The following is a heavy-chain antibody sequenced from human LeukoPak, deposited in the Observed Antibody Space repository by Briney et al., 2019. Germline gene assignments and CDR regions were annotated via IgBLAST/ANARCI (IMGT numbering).Heavy chain of an antibody. CDR3: ARLISGYDYVWGSAHAFDI. CDR2: INHSGST. CDR1: GGSFSGYY. Sequence: PSETLSLTCAVYGGSFSGYYWSWIRQPPGKGLEWIGEINHSGSTNYNPSLKSRVTISVDTSKNQFSLKLSSVTAADTAVYYCARLISGYDYVWGSAHAFDIWGQGTMVTVSS. D-gene: IGHD3-16*01. J-gene: IGHJ3*02. V-gene: IGHV4-34*01.